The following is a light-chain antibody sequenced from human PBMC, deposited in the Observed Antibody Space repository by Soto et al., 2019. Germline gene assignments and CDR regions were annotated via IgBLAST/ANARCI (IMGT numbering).Light chain of an antibody. CDR3: CSYAGTSTYV. Sequence: LTQPASVSGSPGQSITISCTGTSSDVGSFNLVSWYQQHPGKAPKLMIYEVTKRPSGVSNRFSGPKSGNTASLTISGLQAEDEADYYCCSYAGTSTYVFGTGTKVTVL. V-gene: IGLV2-23*02. J-gene: IGLJ1*01. CDR2: EVT. CDR1: SSDVGSFNL.